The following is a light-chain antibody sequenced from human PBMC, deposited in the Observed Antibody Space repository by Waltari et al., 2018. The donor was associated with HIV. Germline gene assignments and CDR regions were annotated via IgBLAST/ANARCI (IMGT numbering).Light chain of an antibody. V-gene: IGKV2-28*01. CDR2: MGS. Sequence: DIVMTQSPLSLPVTPGEPASISCRSSQSLLHSDGYNYLDWYLQKPGQSPQLLIYMGSNRASGVPDRFSCSGSGADFTLKISRVEAEDVGVYYCMQALQTPRTFGQGTKLDIK. CDR3: MQALQTPRT. J-gene: IGKJ2*01. CDR1: QSLLHSDGYNY.